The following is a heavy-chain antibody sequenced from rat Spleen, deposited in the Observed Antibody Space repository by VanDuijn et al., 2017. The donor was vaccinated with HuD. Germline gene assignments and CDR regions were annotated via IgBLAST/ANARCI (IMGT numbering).Heavy chain of an antibody. CDR2: VSSGGNT. J-gene: IGHJ2*01. V-gene: IGHV2-6*01. CDR3: ARDPGSSG. CDR1: GFSLTSYT. D-gene: IGHD1-4*01. Sequence: QVQLKESGPGLVQPSQTLSLTCTVSGFSLTSYTVSWVRQPPGKGLEWIAAVSSGGNTYYNSDIKSRLTISRDTSKSQVFLKMNSLQTEDTATYYCARDPGSSGWGQGVMVTVSS.